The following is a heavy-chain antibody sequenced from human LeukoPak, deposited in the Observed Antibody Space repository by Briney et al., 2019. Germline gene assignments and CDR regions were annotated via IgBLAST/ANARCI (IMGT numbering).Heavy chain of an antibody. Sequence: GGSLRLSCEVSGLTFYTYAMSWVSQAPGKGLEWVSAISGRDGRTYYSDSVKGRFTISRDNSQNTLYLQMKTLRAEDTAVYYCSTSPSFGSSWYQFNYWGQGALVIVSS. V-gene: IGHV3-23*01. D-gene: IGHD6-13*01. J-gene: IGHJ4*02. CDR3: STSPSFGSSWYQFNY. CDR2: ISGRDGRT. CDR1: GLTFYTYA.